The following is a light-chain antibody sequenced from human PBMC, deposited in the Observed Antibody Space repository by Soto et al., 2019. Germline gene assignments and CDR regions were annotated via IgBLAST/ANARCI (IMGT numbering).Light chain of an antibody. Sequence: QSGLTQPASVSGSPGQSITISCTGTSSDVGGYIYVSWYQQHPGKAPKLMIYEVSNRPSGVSNRFSGSKSSNTASLTISGLQAGDEADYYCTSYTSSSNYVLGTGTKVT. CDR2: EVS. CDR3: TSYTSSSNYV. V-gene: IGLV2-14*01. CDR1: SSDVGGYIY. J-gene: IGLJ1*01.